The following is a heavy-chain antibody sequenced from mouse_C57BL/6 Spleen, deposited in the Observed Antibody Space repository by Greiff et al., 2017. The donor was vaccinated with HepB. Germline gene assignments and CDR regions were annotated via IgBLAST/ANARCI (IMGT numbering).Heavy chain of an antibody. V-gene: IGHV1-80*01. J-gene: IGHJ2*01. CDR3: ARGRITTVVEYYFDY. CDR1: GYAFSSYW. CDR2: IYPGDGDT. Sequence: QVHVKQSGAELVKPGASVKISCKASGYAFSSYWMNWVKQRPGKGLEWIGQIYPGDGDTNYNGKFKGKATLTADKSSSTAYMQLSSLTSEDSAVYFCARGRITTVVEYYFDYWGQGTTLTVSS. D-gene: IGHD1-1*01.